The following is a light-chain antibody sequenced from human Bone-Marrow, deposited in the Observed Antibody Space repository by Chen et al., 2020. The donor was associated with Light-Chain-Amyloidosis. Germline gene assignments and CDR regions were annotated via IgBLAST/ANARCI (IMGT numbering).Light chain of an antibody. CDR2: GSS. V-gene: IGKV3-20*01. CDR3: QQYGTSPLT. J-gene: IGKJ4*01. Sequence: EIVLTQSPGTLSLSPGEGANLSCRPSQTISSNYLTWYQQKFGQAPRLLIYGSSRRATGIPDRDTGSGSGTDFTRTINRLEPEDFAMYYCQQYGTSPLTFGGGTKVEIK. CDR1: QTISSNY.